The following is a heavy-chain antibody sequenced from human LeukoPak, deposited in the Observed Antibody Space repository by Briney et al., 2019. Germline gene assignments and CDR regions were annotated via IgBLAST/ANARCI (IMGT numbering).Heavy chain of an antibody. D-gene: IGHD3-3*01. J-gene: IGHJ4*02. CDR3: RGSSPKTYYDFWSGHFDY. V-gene: IGHV4-4*07. CDR2: IYTSGST. CDR1: GGSISSYY. Sequence: PSETLSLTCTVSGGSISSYYWSWIRQPAGKGLEWIGRIYTSGSTNYNPSLKSRVTMSVDTSKNQFSLKLSSVTAADTAVYYCRGSSPKTYYDFWSGHFDYWGQGTLVTVSS.